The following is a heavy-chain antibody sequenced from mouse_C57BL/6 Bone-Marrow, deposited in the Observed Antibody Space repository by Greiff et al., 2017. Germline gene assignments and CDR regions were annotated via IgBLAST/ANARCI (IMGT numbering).Heavy chain of an antibody. CDR3: ARGIYYYGSSVFAY. J-gene: IGHJ3*01. CDR2: IHPNSGST. V-gene: IGHV1-64*01. CDR1: GYTFTRYW. D-gene: IGHD1-1*01. Sequence: LQQPGAELVKPGASVKLSCKASGYTFTRYWMHWVKQRPGQGLAWIGMIHPNSGSTNYNEKFKSKATLTVDKSSSTAYMQLSSLTSEDSAVYYCARGIYYYGSSVFAYWGQGTLVTVSA.